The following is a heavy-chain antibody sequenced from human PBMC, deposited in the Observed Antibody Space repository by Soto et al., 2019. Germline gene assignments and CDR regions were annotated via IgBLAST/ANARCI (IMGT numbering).Heavy chain of an antibody. CDR3: AREREVYYYDSSGYYDTNWFDP. Sequence: GASVKVSCKASAYTFTSYGISWVRQAPGQGLEWVGWISTYNGNSKYAQKFQGRVTITADESTSTAYMELSSLRSEDTAVYYCAREREVYYYDSSGYYDTNWFDPWGQGTLVTVSS. J-gene: IGHJ5*02. V-gene: IGHV1-18*01. D-gene: IGHD3-22*01. CDR1: AYTFTSYG. CDR2: ISTYNGNS.